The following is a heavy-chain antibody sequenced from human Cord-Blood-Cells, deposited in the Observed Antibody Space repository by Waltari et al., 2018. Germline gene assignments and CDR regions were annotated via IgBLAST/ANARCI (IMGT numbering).Heavy chain of an antibody. D-gene: IGHD6-6*01. Sequence: EVQLVESGGGLVKPGGSLRLSCAAFGFTLSTAWMSWVRQAPGKGLEWVGRIKSKTDGGTTDYAAPVKGRFTISRDDSKNTLYLQMNSLKTEDTAVYYCTTDAARNFDYWGQGTLVTVSS. CDR3: TTDAARNFDY. CDR1: GFTLSTAW. J-gene: IGHJ4*02. CDR2: IKSKTDGGTT. V-gene: IGHV3-15*01.